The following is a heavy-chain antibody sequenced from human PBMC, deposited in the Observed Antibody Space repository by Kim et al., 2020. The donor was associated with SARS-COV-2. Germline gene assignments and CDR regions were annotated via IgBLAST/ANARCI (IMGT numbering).Heavy chain of an antibody. V-gene: IGHV3-13*01. J-gene: IGHJ4*02. CDR3: ARRLRSYSSGWYGGFDY. CDR1: GFTFSSYD. Sequence: GGSLRLSCAASGFTFSSYDMHWVRQATGKGLEWVSAICTAGDTYYPGSVKGRFTISRENAKNSLYLQMNSLRAGDTAVYYCARRLRSYSSGWYGGFDYWGQGTLVTVSS. CDR2: ICTAGDT. D-gene: IGHD6-13*01.